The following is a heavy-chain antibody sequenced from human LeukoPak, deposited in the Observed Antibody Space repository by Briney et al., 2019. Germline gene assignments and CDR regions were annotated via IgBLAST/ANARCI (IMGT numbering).Heavy chain of an antibody. CDR1: GFTFSSYW. CDR3: ARECDDFWSGYSDY. J-gene: IGHJ4*02. CDR2: INSDGSST. Sequence: GGSLRLSCAAFGFTFSSYWMHWVRHAPGKGLVWVSRINSDGSSTSYADSVKGRFTISRDNAKNTLYLQMNSLRAEDTAVYYCARECDDFWSGYSDYWGQGTLVTVSS. D-gene: IGHD3-3*01. V-gene: IGHV3-74*01.